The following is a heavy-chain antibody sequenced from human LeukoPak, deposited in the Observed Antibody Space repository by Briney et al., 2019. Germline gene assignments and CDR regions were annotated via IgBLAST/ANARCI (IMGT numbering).Heavy chain of an antibody. Sequence: VASVKVSCKASGGTFSSYAISWVRQAPGQGLEWVGGIIPIFGTANYAQKFQGRVTITADESTSTAYMELSSLRSEDTAVYYCARDSYYYDSSGYYTPLYYYGMDVWGQGTTVTVSS. D-gene: IGHD3-22*01. V-gene: IGHV1-69*01. J-gene: IGHJ6*02. CDR1: GGTFSSYA. CDR2: IIPIFGTA. CDR3: ARDSYYYDSSGYYTPLYYYGMDV.